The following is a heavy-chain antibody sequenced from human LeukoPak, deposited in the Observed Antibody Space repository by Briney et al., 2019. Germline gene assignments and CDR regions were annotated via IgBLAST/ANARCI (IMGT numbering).Heavy chain of an antibody. D-gene: IGHD3-22*01. CDR3: ARGPYSYDSSGAFDI. CDR1: GDSISSGGYY. V-gene: IGHV4-61*02. J-gene: IGHJ3*02. Sequence: PSQTLSLTCAVSGDSISSGGYYWSWIRQPAGKGLEWIGRISSSGSTNYNPSLKSRVTISVDTSKNQFSLKLSSVTAADTAVYFCARGPYSYDSSGAFDIWGQGTMVTVSS. CDR2: ISSSGST.